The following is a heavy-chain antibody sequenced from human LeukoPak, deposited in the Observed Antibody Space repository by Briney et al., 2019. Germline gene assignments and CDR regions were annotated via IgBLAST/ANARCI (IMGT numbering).Heavy chain of an antibody. CDR2: IKQDGSEK. D-gene: IGHD7-27*01. J-gene: IGHJ4*02. Sequence: PGGSLRLSCAASGFGLSNYWMNWVRQAPGKGLEWVANIKQDGSEKNYVDSVRGRFTISRDNAKNSLILQMNTLRDEDTAVYYCARGVWAPFDYWGQGTLVTVSS. CDR3: ARGVWAPFDY. V-gene: IGHV3-7*01. CDR1: GFGLSNYW.